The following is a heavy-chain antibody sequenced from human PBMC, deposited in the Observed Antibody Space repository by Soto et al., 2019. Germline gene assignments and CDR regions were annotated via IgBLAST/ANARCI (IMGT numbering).Heavy chain of an antibody. CDR3: ARAGPAPYYYFGMDV. Sequence: QVQLVQSRGEVKKPGASVKVSCKTSGYSFTTYGISWVRQAPGQGLEWMGWISGYNGNTNHAQNLQGRVTMTTDTSXGTAYMELRSLRSDDTAVYYCARAGPAPYYYFGMDVWRQGSTVTVSS. V-gene: IGHV1-18*01. CDR1: GYSFTTYG. J-gene: IGHJ6*02. CDR2: ISGYNGNT.